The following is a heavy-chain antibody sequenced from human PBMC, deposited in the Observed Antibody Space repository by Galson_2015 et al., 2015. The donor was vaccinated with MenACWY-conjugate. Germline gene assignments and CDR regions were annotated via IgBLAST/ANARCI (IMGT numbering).Heavy chain of an antibody. D-gene: IGHD2/OR15-2a*01. CDR3: ARLFNARPAYYFYYMDV. V-gene: IGHV3-23*01. Sequence: SLRLSCAASGFTFNRYPMTWVRQAPGKGLEWVSAISGSGSSTYYAESVQGRFSISRDNSNNTVYLQMNSLRADDTAVYYCARLFNARPAYYFYYMDVWGKGTTVTVSS. CDR1: GFTFNRYP. CDR2: ISGSGSST. J-gene: IGHJ6*03.